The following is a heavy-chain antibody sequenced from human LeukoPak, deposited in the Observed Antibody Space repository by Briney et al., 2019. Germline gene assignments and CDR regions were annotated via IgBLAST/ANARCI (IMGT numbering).Heavy chain of an antibody. J-gene: IGHJ4*02. CDR3: AKAPQGSIQVSSAFDY. CDR2: ISGSGGST. V-gene: IGHV3-23*01. CDR1: GFTFRNYA. Sequence: GGSLRLSCAASGFTFRNYAMSWVRQAPGKGLEWVSGISGSGGSTYYADSVKGRFTISRDNSKNMLYLQVNSLRAEDTAVYYCAKAPQGSIQVSSAFDYWGQGTLVTVSS. D-gene: IGHD5-18*01.